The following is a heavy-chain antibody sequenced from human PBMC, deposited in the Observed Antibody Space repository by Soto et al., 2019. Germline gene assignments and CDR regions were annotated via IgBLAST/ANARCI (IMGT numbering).Heavy chain of an antibody. CDR1: GGSVSSSSYY. CDR3: ARGNRITMVRGGTMDV. D-gene: IGHD3-10*01. V-gene: IGHV4-39*01. CDR2: VYYSGST. Sequence: PSETLSLTCTVSGGSVSSSSYYWGWVRQPPGKGLEWIGSVYYSGSTYYNPSLESRVTISVDKSKYQFSLKLSSVTAADTAVYYCARGNRITMVRGGTMDVWGQGTTVTVSS. J-gene: IGHJ6*02.